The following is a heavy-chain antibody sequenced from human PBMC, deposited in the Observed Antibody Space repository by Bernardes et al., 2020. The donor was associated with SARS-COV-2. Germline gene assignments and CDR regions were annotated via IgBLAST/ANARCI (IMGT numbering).Heavy chain of an antibody. CDR2: ISSNGGST. CDR1: GFTFRSYA. D-gene: IGHD6-19*01. J-gene: IGHJ4*02. Sequence: GGSLRLSCAASGFTFRSYAMHWVRQAPGKGLEYVSAISSNGGSTYYADSVKGRFTISRDNSKNTLYLQMGSLRAEDMAVYYCARDSSNNRFSGVDYWGQGTLVTVSS. V-gene: IGHV3-64*02. CDR3: ARDSSNNRFSGVDY.